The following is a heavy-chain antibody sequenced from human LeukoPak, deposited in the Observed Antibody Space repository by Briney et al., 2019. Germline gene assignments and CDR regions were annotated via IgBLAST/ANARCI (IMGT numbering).Heavy chain of an antibody. Sequence: PSETLSLTCSVSGASISSYYWSCIRQPPGKGLEWIGCIYNGGSTYHNPSLKSRVTISMDTSKNQFYLKLTSVTAADTAVYYCARSQASGTYSGGYWGQGTLVTVSS. CDR1: GASISSYY. CDR3: ARSQASGTYSGGY. CDR2: IYNGGST. J-gene: IGHJ4*02. V-gene: IGHV4-59*08. D-gene: IGHD3-10*01.